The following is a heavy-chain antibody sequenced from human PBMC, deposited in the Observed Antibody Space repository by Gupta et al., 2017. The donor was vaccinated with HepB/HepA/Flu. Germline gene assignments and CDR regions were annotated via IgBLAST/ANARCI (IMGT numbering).Heavy chain of an antibody. CDR3: ARDSLYCSSVSCYMDV. Sequence: QVQVVESGGGVVQSGRSLRLSCAASGYSLRNYGMHWVRQAPGKGLEWVAFIYYDGSNQYYGDSVKGRFIISRDNSNNTLYLQMNSLRAEDMAVYFCARDSLYCSSVSCYMDVWGKGTMVTVSS. CDR2: IYYDGSNQ. D-gene: IGHD2-2*01. V-gene: IGHV3-33*01. CDR1: GYSLRNYG. J-gene: IGHJ6*03.